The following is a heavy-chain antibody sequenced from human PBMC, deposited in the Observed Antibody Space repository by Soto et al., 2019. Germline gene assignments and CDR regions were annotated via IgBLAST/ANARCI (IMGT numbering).Heavy chain of an antibody. V-gene: IGHV1-8*01. D-gene: IGHD1-1*01. CDR3: ARGDYETPFTTGTTDEGAHYYYYTHA. CDR2: MNPNSGNT. J-gene: IGHJ6*03. Sequence: GASVKVSCKASGYIFTSYDINWVRQATGQGLEWMGWMNPNSGNTGYAQKFQGRVTMTRNTSISTAYMELSSLRSEDTAVYYCARGDYETPFTTGTTDEGAHYYYYTHAWGKGTTVTVS. CDR1: GYIFTSYD.